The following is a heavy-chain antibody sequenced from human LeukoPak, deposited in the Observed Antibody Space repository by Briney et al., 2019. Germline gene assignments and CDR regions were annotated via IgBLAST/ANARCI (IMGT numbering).Heavy chain of an antibody. J-gene: IGHJ4*02. CDR1: GFTFSSYG. CDR2: IWYDGSNK. Sequence: PGRSLRLSCAASGFTFSSYGMHWVRQAPGKGLEWVAVIWYDGSNKYYADSVKGRFTISRDNSKNTLYLQMNSLRAEDTAVYYCAKLASFGYSYGYVDYWGQETLVTVSS. V-gene: IGHV3-33*06. CDR3: AKLASFGYSYGYVDY. D-gene: IGHD5-18*01.